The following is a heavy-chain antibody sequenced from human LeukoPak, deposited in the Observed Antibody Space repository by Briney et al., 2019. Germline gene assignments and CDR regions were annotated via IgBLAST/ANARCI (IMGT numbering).Heavy chain of an antibody. CDR2: INPNSGDT. V-gene: IGHV1-2*02. J-gene: IGHJ4*02. Sequence: ASVKVSCKASGYTFTGYYMHWVRQAPGQGLEWMGWINPNSGDTNYAQKSQGRVTMTRDTSVSTVYMELTRLRSDDTAVYYCARVTNSGWYTDFWGQGTLITVSS. CDR1: GYTFTGYY. D-gene: IGHD6-19*01. CDR3: ARVTNSGWYTDF.